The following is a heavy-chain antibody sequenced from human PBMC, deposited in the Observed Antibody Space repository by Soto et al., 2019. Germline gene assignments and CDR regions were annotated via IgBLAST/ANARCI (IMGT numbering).Heavy chain of an antibody. V-gene: IGHV3-15*01. CDR2: IKSKTDGGTT. J-gene: IGHJ5*02. CDR3: TTKDIVVPATKNWFDP. D-gene: IGHD2-2*01. Sequence: EVQLVESGGGLVKPGGSLRLSCAASGFTFSNAWMSWVRQAPGKGLEWVGRIKSKTDGGTTDYAAPVKGRFTISREDSKNTLYLQMNSLKTEDTAVYYCTTKDIVVPATKNWFDPWGQGTLVTVSS. CDR1: GFTFSNAW.